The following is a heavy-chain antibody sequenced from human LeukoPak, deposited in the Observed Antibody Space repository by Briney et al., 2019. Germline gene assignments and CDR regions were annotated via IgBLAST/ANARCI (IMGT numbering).Heavy chain of an antibody. V-gene: IGHV3-7*01. Sequence: GGSLRLSCAASGFIFSSYWMTWVRQAPGKGLEWVANIKQAGSENSYVDSVKGRFTISRDNAKNSLYLQINSLRAEDSAVYYCARFETVAVKPIDCWGQGALVTVSS. J-gene: IGHJ4*02. CDR1: GFIFSSYW. CDR2: IKQAGSEN. CDR3: ARFETVAVKPIDC. D-gene: IGHD6-19*01.